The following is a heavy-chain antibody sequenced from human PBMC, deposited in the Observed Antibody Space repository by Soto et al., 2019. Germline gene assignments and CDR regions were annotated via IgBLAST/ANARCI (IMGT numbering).Heavy chain of an antibody. J-gene: IGHJ1*01. CDR2: INHSGST. D-gene: IGHD3-22*01. Sequence: QVQLQQWGAALLKPSETLSLTCAVYGGSFSGYYWSWIRQPPGKGLEWIGEINHSGSTNYNPSLKSRVTISVDTSKNQFSLKLSSVTAADTAVYYCASWYYYDSSGYYYPSEYFQHWGQGTLVTVSS. CDR1: GGSFSGYY. CDR3: ASWYYYDSSGYYYPSEYFQH. V-gene: IGHV4-34*01.